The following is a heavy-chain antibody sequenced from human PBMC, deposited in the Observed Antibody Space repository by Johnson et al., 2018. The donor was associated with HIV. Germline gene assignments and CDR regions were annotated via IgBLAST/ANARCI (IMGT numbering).Heavy chain of an antibody. CDR1: GFTFSSYA. D-gene: IGHD3-10*01. CDR3: ARESVVQGLYGAFDI. J-gene: IGHJ3*02. Sequence: QVQLVESGGGVVQPGRSLRLSCAASGFTFSSYAMHWVRQAPGKGLEWVAVISYDGSNKYYADSVKGRFTISRDNSKNTLYLQRSSLRAEDTAVYYCARESVVQGLYGAFDIWGQGTMVTVSS. CDR2: ISYDGSNK. V-gene: IGHV3-30*04.